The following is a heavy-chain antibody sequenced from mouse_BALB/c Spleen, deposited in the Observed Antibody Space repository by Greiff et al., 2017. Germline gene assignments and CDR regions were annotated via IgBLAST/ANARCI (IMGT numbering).Heavy chain of an antibody. D-gene: IGHD2-3*01. Sequence: VQLQQSGAELVKPGASVKLSCTASGFNFKDTYMHWVKQRPEQGLEWIGRIDPANGNTKYDPKFQGKATITADTSSNPAYLQLSSLTSEDTAVYYCHGYYSGAMDDWGQGTSVTVSS. CDR2: IDPANGNT. CDR1: GFNFKDTY. V-gene: IGHV14-3*02. CDR3: HGYYSGAMDD. J-gene: IGHJ4*01.